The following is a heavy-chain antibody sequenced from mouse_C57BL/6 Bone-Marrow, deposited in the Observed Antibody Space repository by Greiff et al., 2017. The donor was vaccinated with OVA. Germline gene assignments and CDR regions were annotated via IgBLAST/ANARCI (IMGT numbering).Heavy chain of an antibody. D-gene: IGHD1-1*02. J-gene: IGHJ2*01. Sequence: EVKLVESGGDLVKPGGSLKLSCAASGFTFSSYGMSWVRQTPDKRLEWVATISSGGSYHYYPDSVKGRFTISRDNAKNTLYLQRSSLKSEDTAMYYCARQDAYGPFDYWGQGTTLTVSS. CDR1: GFTFSSYG. CDR3: ARQDAYGPFDY. CDR2: ISSGGSYH. V-gene: IGHV5-6*01.